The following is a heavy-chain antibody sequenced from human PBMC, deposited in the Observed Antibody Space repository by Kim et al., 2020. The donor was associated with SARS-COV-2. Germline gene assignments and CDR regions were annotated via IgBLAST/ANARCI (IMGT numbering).Heavy chain of an antibody. D-gene: IGHD6-19*01. CDR3: SKSRVASVAGTFDY. CDR1: GFTFSSYS. V-gene: IGHV3-21*01. J-gene: IGHJ4*02. Sequence: GGSLRLSCAASGFTFSSYSMNWVRQAPGKGLEWVSSISSSSSYIYYADSVKGRFTISRDNAENSLYLQMNSLRAEDTAVYYCSKSRVASVAGTFDYWGQGTLVTVSS. CDR2: ISSSSSYI.